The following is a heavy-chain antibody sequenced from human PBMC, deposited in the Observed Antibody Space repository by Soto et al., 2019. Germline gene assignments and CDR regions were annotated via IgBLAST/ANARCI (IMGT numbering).Heavy chain of an antibody. CDR1: GFTFSNFG. CDR2: ISSDGSDK. V-gene: IGHV3-30*18. D-gene: IGHD2-15*01. Sequence: QVQLVESGRGVVQPGRSLRLSCAASGFTFSNFGMHWVRQAPGKGLEWVAVISSDGSDKYYSDSVKGRFTISRDNSKNTLFLQMNSLRVEDTAVYYCAKGSEVARQELDYWGQGTLVTVSS. J-gene: IGHJ4*02. CDR3: AKGSEVARQELDY.